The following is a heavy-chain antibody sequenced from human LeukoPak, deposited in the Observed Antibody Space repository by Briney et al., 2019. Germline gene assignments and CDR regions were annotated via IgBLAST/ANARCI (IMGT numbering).Heavy chain of an antibody. Sequence: GSLRLSCAASGFTFSGSAMHWARQASGKGLEWVGRIRSKANSYATAYAASVKGRFTISRDGSKNTAYLQMSSLKTEDTAVYYCARISRGAAAGFDYWGQGTLVTVSS. D-gene: IGHD6-13*01. CDR3: ARISRGAAAGFDY. CDR2: IRSKANSYAT. J-gene: IGHJ4*02. CDR1: GFTFSGSA. V-gene: IGHV3-73*01.